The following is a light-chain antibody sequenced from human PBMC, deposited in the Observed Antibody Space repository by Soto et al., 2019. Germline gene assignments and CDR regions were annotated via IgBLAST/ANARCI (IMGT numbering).Light chain of an antibody. V-gene: IGLV2-14*01. CDR2: DVS. CDR3: SSYTSSGTLV. CDR1: SSVVGGYDY. Sequence: QSALTQPASVSGSPGQSITISCTGTSSVVGGYDYVSWYQQPPGKAPKLMIYDVSNWPSGVSNRFSGSKSGNTASLTISGLQAEDEADYYCSSYTSSGTLVFGTGTKVPVL. J-gene: IGLJ1*01.